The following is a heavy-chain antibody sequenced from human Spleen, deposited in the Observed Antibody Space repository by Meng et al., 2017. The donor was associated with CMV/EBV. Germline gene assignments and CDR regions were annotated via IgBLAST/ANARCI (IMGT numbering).Heavy chain of an antibody. J-gene: IGHJ4*02. D-gene: IGHD2-15*01. V-gene: IGHV1-69*05. CDR1: GYTFTSYG. Sequence: SVKVSCKASGYTFTSYGISWVRQAPGQGLEWMGGTIPVFGTADYAQKFQGRVTIITDESTGTAYMELSSLRSEDTAIYYCARELVTTIVVRAYYFDYWGQGTLVTVSS. CDR3: ARELVTTIVVRAYYFDY. CDR2: TIPVFGTA.